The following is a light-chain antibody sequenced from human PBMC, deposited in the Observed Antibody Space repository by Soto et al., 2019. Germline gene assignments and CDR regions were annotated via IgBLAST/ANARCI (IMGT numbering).Light chain of an antibody. CDR1: QYINTI. J-gene: IGKJ3*01. V-gene: IGKV3-20*01. CDR3: QQYGSSPDT. CDR2: GAS. Sequence: EIVLAQSPSTLSSFAVDRVTLSCSASQYINTILACYQHRPGQAPRLLIYGASNTATGIPDRFSGSGSGTDFTLTISRLEPEDFAVYYCQQYGSSPDTFGPGTKVDIK.